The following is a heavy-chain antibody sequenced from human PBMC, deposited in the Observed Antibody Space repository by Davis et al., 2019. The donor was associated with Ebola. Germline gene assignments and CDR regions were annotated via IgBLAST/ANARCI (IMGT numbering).Heavy chain of an antibody. CDR3: ARVRDAAMIGVLDY. CDR2: LISAGGTI. V-gene: IGHV3-11*01. Sequence: GESLKISCAASGFTFSDYYMSWVRQAPGEGLEWVSYLISAGGTIYYADSVKGRFTMSRDNAKNSLYLQMNSLRAEDTAVYYCARVRDAAMIGVLDYWGQGTLVTVSS. D-gene: IGHD5-18*01. J-gene: IGHJ4*02. CDR1: GFTFSDYY.